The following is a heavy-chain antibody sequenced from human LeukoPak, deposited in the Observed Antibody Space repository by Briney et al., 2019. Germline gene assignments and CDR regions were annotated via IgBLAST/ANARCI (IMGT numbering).Heavy chain of an antibody. Sequence: SETLSLTCAVSGGSISSSNWWSWIRQPPGKGLEWIGEINHSGSTNYNPSLKSRVTISVDTSKNQFSLKLSSVTAADTAVYYCASPGYYGMDVWGQGTTVTVSS. CDR2: INHSGST. CDR1: GGSISSSNW. CDR3: ASPGYYGMDV. J-gene: IGHJ6*02. V-gene: IGHV4-4*02.